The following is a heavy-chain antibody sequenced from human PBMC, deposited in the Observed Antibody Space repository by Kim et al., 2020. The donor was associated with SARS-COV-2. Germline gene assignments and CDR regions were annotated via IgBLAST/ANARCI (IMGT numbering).Heavy chain of an antibody. CDR1: GFTFRSHA. V-gene: IGHV3-23*01. D-gene: IGHD6-19*01. CDR2: ITNSGGYS. J-gene: IGHJ5*02. Sequence: GGSLRLSCAASGFTFRSHAMSWVRQAPGKGLEWVSLITNSGGYSYYTNSVKDRFTISRDNSKNTLYLQMNSLTAEDTAVYYCAKEVPGSSGWGFPFDPWGQGTLVTVSS. CDR3: AKEVPGSSGWGFPFDP.